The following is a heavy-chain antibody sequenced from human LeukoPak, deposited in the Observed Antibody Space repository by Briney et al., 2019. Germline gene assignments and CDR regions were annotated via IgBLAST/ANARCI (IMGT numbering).Heavy chain of an antibody. J-gene: IGHJ4*02. V-gene: IGHV3-73*01. D-gene: IGHD4-17*01. CDR1: GLTFGGSA. CDR3: SRQWDYGDYHFDY. Sequence: GGSLKLSCAASGLTFGGSAMHWVRQASGKGLEWVGHIRSKANSYATAYVASVNGRFTISRDDSKNTAYLQMNSLKTEDTAVYYCSRQWDYGDYHFDYWGQGTLVTVSS. CDR2: IRSKANSYAT.